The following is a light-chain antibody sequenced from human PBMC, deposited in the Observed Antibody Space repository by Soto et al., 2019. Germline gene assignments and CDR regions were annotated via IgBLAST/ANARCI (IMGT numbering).Light chain of an antibody. CDR2: EVS. V-gene: IGLV2-14*01. CDR1: SSDVGGYNY. J-gene: IGLJ1*01. CDR3: SSYTSSSTPYV. Sequence: QSALTQPASVSGSPGQSITISCTGTSSDVGGYNYVPWYQQHPGHAPKLMIYEVSNRPSGVSNRFSGSKSGNTASLPISGLQAEDEADYYCSSYTSSSTPYVFGTGTKLTVL.